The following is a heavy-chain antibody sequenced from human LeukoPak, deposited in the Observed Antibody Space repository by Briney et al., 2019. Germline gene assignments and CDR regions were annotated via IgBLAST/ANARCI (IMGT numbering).Heavy chain of an antibody. CDR1: GGSISSYY. D-gene: IGHD6-13*01. CDR2: IYTSGST. V-gene: IGHV4-4*07. CDR3: ARHGGSSWYLLFDY. J-gene: IGHJ4*02. Sequence: PSETLSLTCTVSGGSISSYYWSWIRQPAGKGLEWIGRIYTSGSTNYNPSLKSRVTISVDTSKNQFSLKLSSVTAADTAVYYCARHGGSSWYLLFDYWGQGTLVTVSS.